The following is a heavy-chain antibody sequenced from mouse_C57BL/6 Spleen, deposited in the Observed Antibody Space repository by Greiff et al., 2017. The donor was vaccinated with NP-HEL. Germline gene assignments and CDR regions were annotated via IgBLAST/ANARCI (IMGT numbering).Heavy chain of an antibody. CDR3: ARNPYYDSGYWDVDV. CDR2: IWIGGGT. V-gene: IGHV2-9-1*01. J-gene: IGHJ1*03. D-gene: IGHD2-4*01. CDR1: GFSLTSYA. Sequence: VMLVESGPGLVASSQSLSIPCTVSGFSLTSYAISWVRQPPGKGPEWPGVIWIGGGTYYNSALQSRLSISKDNSKRQVVLKMTSLQTDDTARYDCARNPYYDSGYWDVDVWGTGATVTVAS.